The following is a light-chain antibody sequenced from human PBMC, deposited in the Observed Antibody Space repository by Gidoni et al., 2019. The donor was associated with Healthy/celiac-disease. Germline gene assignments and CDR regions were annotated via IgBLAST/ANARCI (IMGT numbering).Light chain of an antibody. J-gene: IGKJ2*01. CDR1: QSISSW. Sequence: DIQMTQSPSTLSASVGDRVTITCRASQSISSWLAWYQQKPGKAPKLLIYDASSLESGVPSRFSGSGSGTEFTLTISSLQPDDFATYSCQQYNSYPYTFXXXTKLEIK. CDR3: QQYNSYPYT. CDR2: DAS. V-gene: IGKV1-5*01.